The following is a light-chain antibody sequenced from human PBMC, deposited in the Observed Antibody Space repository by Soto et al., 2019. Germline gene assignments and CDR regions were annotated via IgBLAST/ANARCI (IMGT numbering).Light chain of an antibody. CDR3: QQRSSGWT. CDR2: DAS. Sequence: ENVLTQSPATLSLSPGDRATLSCRASQSVRSYLAWYQQKPGQAPRLLISDASNRATGVPARFSGSGSGTDFTLTISSLEPEDFAVCYCQQRSSGWTFGPGTKVEI. V-gene: IGKV3-11*01. CDR1: QSVRSY. J-gene: IGKJ1*01.